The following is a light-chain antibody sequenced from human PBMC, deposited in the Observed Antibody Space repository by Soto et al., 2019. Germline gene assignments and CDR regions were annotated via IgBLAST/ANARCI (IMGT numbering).Light chain of an antibody. CDR2: GNT. V-gene: IGLV1-40*01. J-gene: IGLJ1*01. CDR1: SSNIGAGYD. Sequence: QSVLTQPPSVSGAPGQRVTISCTGSSSNIGAGYDVHWYQQLPRTAPKLLISGNTNRPSGVPDRFSGSKSDTSASLAITGLQAEDEAGYYCQSYDTSLRAYVFGTGTKVTVL. CDR3: QSYDTSLRAYV.